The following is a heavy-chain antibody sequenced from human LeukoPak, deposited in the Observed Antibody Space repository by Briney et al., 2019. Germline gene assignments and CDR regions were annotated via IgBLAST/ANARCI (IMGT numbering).Heavy chain of an antibody. CDR2: ISSGSSYI. J-gene: IGHJ6*02. CDR1: GFTFSSYS. D-gene: IGHD6-6*01. CDR3: ARDRAARLGYYYGMDV. V-gene: IGHV3-21*01. Sequence: GGSLRLSCAASGFTFSSYSMNWVRQAPGKGLEWVSSISSGSSYIYYADSVKGRFTISRDNAKNSLYLQVNSLRAEDTAVYYCARDRAARLGYYYGMDVWGQGTTVTVSS.